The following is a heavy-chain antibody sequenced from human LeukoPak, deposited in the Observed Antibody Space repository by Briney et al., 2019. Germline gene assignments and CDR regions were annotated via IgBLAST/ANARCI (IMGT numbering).Heavy chain of an antibody. Sequence: PSETLSLTCTVSGGSISNTNYYWGWIRQPPGKGLEWIGYIYYSGSTNYNPSLKSRVTISVDTSKNQFSLKLSSVTAADTAVYYCARGRGYSGSYHDAFDIWGQGTMVTVSS. CDR1: GGSISNTNYY. CDR2: IYYSGST. CDR3: ARGRGYSGSYHDAFDI. V-gene: IGHV4-61*05. J-gene: IGHJ3*02. D-gene: IGHD1-26*01.